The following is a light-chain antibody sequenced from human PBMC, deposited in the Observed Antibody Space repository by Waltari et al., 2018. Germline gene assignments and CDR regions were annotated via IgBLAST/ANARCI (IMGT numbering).Light chain of an antibody. CDR3: SSYGGSNNLV. Sequence: QSALTQPPSASGSPGQSVTISCTGTSSDIGGYKFVSWYQQHPGKAPQLMLYEVSQRPSGVPDRFSGSKSGNTASLTVSGLQAEDEADNYCSSYGGSNNLVFGGGTKLTVL. V-gene: IGLV2-8*01. J-gene: IGLJ2*01. CDR1: SSDIGGYKF. CDR2: EVS.